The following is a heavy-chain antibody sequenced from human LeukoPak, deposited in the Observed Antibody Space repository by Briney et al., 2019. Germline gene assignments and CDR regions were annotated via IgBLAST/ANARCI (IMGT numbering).Heavy chain of an antibody. CDR2: IWYDRSNK. CDR1: GFTFNTYG. CDR3: ARDRGTNIVNAGLRPGYIDC. V-gene: IGHV3-33*01. Sequence: GALRLSCAAAGFTFNTYGMHWLRPAPGKGLEWVALIWYDRSNKYYADSVKGRFTISRDNSRDTLFLQMNSLRVEDSAVYYCARDRGTNIVNAGLRPGYIDCWGQGTLVTVSS. J-gene: IGHJ4*02. D-gene: IGHD1-1*01.